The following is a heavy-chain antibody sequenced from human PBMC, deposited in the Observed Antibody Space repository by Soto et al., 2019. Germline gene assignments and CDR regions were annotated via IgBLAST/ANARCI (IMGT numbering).Heavy chain of an antibody. CDR3: ARDRIAAYYYDSSGLDV. J-gene: IGHJ6*02. Sequence: ASVKVSCKASGXTFTSYGISWVRQAPGQGLEWMGWISAYNGNTNYAQKLQGRVTMTTDTSTSTAYMELRSLRSDDTAVYYCARDRIAAYYYDSSGLDVWGQGTTVTVSS. CDR2: ISAYNGNT. D-gene: IGHD3-22*01. CDR1: GXTFTSYG. V-gene: IGHV1-18*01.